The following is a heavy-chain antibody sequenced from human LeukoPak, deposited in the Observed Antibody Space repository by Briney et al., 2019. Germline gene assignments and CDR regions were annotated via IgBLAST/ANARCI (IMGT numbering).Heavy chain of an antibody. CDR3: ARLEDYVWGSYRYYCY. CDR1: GFTFSSYW. V-gene: IGHV3-7*01. Sequence: PGGSLRLSCAASGFTFSSYWMSWVRQAPGKGLEWVANIKQDGSEKYYVDSVKGRFTISRDNAKNSLYLQMNSLRAEDTAVYYCARLEDYVWGSYRYYCYWGQGTLVTVSS. CDR2: IKQDGSEK. D-gene: IGHD3-16*02. J-gene: IGHJ4*02.